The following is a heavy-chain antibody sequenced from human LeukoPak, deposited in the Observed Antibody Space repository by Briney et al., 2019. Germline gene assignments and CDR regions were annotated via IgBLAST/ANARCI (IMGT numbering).Heavy chain of an antibody. D-gene: IGHD3-22*01. V-gene: IGHV3-66*02. CDR2: IYTGGST. CDR3: ARDRSLSGTRDAFDI. Sequence: GGSLRLSCAASGFTVSRNYMSWVRQVPGKGLEWVSLIYTGGSTYYADSVEGRFTISRDDSKNTVYLQINSLRTEDTAIYYCARDRSLSGTRDAFDIWGQGTMVTVSS. CDR1: GFTVSRNY. J-gene: IGHJ3*02.